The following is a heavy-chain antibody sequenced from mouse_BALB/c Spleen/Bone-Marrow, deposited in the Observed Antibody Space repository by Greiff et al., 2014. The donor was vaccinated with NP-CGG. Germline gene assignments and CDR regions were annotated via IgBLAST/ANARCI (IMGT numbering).Heavy chain of an antibody. J-gene: IGHJ4*01. V-gene: IGHV1S137*01. Sequence: VQLQQSGPALVRPGVSVKISCKGSGYTFTDYAMHWVKRSHAKSLEWIGLISTFSGNTNYNQKFKGKATMTVDKSSSTAYMELARLTSEDSAIYYCARRDYRYDETMDYWGQGTSVTVSS. CDR3: ARRDYRYDETMDY. D-gene: IGHD2-14*01. CDR2: ISTFSGNT. CDR1: GYTFTDYA.